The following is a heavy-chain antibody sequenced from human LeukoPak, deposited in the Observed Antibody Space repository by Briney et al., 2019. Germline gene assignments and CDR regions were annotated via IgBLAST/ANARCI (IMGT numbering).Heavy chain of an antibody. CDR2: IYYSGST. CDR1: FGSINSYY. Sequence: SETLSLTCTVSFGSINSYYWGWIRQPPGKGLEWIGSIYYSGSTYYNPSLKSRVTISVDTSKNQFSLKLSSVTAADTAVYYCARRTHARDYWGQGTLVTVSS. V-gene: IGHV4-39*01. J-gene: IGHJ4*02. D-gene: IGHD1-7*01. CDR3: ARRTHARDY.